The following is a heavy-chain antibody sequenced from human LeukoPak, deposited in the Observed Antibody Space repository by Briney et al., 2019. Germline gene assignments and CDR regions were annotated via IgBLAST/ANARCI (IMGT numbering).Heavy chain of an antibody. V-gene: IGHV4-61*02. J-gene: IGHJ4*02. CDR3: ASSGYSYGYYFDY. CDR2: IYTSGST. CDR1: GGSISSGSYY. D-gene: IGHD5-18*01. Sequence: SETLSLTXTVSGGSISSGSYYWSWIRQPAGKGLEWIGRIYTSGSTNYNPSLKSRVTISVDTSKNQFSLKLSSVTAADTAVYYCASSGYSYGYYFDYWGQGTLVTVSS.